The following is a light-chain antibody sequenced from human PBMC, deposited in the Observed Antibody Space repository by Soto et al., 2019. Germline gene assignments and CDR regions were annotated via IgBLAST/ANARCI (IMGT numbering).Light chain of an antibody. Sequence: DIQMTQSPSAMSASVGDRVTITCRASQDINNYLVWFQQKPGTVPKRLIYAASSLQSGVPSRFNGSRSGTEFTLTISSLQPEDFATYYCLQHNSYPLTFGGGTKVEIK. CDR2: AAS. CDR3: LQHNSYPLT. V-gene: IGKV1-17*03. CDR1: QDINNY. J-gene: IGKJ4*01.